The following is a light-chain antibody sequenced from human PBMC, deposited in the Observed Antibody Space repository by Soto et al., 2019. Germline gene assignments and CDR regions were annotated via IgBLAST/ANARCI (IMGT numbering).Light chain of an antibody. CDR3: AAWDDSLNVGV. CDR1: SSNIGNNA. J-gene: IGLJ3*02. Sequence: QSVLTQPPSVSDAPRQRVTISCSGSSSNIGNNAVNWYQQLPGKAPKLLIYYDDLLPSGVSDRFSGSKSGTSASLAISGLQSEDEADYYCAAWDDSLNVGVFGGGTKLTVL. CDR2: YDD. V-gene: IGLV1-36*01.